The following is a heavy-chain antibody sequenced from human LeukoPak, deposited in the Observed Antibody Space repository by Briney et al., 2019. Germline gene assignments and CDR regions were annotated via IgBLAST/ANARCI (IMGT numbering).Heavy chain of an antibody. D-gene: IGHD2-2*01. CDR1: GFTFSSYW. Sequence: GGSLRLSCAASGFTFSSYWMHRVRQAPGKGLVWVSRINSDGSSTSYADSVKGRFTISRDNAKNTLYLQMNSLRAEDTAVYYCARDPPPPGYCSSTSCYDLGYWGQGTLVTVSS. CDR2: INSDGSST. J-gene: IGHJ4*02. CDR3: ARDPPPPGYCSSTSCYDLGY. V-gene: IGHV3-74*01.